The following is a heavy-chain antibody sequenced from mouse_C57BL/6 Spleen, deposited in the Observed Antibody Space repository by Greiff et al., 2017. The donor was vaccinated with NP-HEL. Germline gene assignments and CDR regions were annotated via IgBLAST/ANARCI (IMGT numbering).Heavy chain of an antibody. Sequence: EVQLKQSGPELVKPGASVKISCKASGYTFTDYYMNWVKQSHGKSLEWIGDINPNNGGTSYNQKFKGKATLTVDKSSSTAYMELRSLTSEDSAVYYCARGIYDYDGTKFAYWGQGTLVTVSA. D-gene: IGHD2-4*01. CDR1: GYTFTDYY. V-gene: IGHV1-26*01. J-gene: IGHJ3*01. CDR3: ARGIYDYDGTKFAY. CDR2: INPNNGGT.